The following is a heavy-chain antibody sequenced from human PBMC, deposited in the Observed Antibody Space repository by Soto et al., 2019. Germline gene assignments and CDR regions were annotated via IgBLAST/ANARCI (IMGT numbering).Heavy chain of an antibody. CDR1: GGSFSGYY. CDR2: INHSGST. V-gene: IGHV4-34*01. J-gene: IGHJ3*02. Sequence: QVQLQQWGAGLLKPSETLSLTCAVYGGSFSGYYWSWIRQPPGKGLEWSGEINHSGSTNYNPSLKSRVTISVDTSKNQSSLKLSSVTAADTAVYYCARYAALGCDNCYAFDIWGQGTMVTVSS. CDR3: ARYAALGCDNCYAFDI. D-gene: IGHD3-16*01.